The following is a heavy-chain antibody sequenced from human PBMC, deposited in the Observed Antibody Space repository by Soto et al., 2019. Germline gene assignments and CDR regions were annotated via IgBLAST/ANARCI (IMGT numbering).Heavy chain of an antibody. V-gene: IGHV1-3*01. CDR3: ARDSVQGSGGSIDFDY. J-gene: IGHJ4*02. CDR2: INAGNGNT. D-gene: IGHD2-15*01. Sequence: QVQLVQSGAEVKKPGASVKVSCKASGYTFTSYAMHWVRQAPGQRLEWMGWINAGNGNTKYSQKFQGRVTITRDKSASTAYMELSSLRSEDTAVYYCARDSVQGSGGSIDFDYWGQGTLVTVSS. CDR1: GYTFTSYA.